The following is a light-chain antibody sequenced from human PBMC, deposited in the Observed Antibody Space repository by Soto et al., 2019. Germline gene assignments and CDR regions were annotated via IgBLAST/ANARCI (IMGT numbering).Light chain of an antibody. CDR2: EVS. CDR3: RSYTGSSTYV. CDR1: SSDVGRYNR. Sequence: HSALTQPPSVYGSPGQSVAISCTGTSSDVGRYNRVSWYQQPPGTAPTVIIYEVSNRPSGVPDRFSWSKSGNTAYLTISGLQAEDEADYYCRSYTGSSTYVFGTGTKVTVL. V-gene: IGLV2-18*02. J-gene: IGLJ1*01.